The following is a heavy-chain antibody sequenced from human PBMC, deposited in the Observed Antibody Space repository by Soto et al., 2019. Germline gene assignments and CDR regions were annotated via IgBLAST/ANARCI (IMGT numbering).Heavy chain of an antibody. V-gene: IGHV1-3*01. CDR2: INAAIGNT. CDR1: GYTFTNYA. CDR3: ARRNVYGSGSYSFDS. D-gene: IGHD3-10*01. Sequence: QVQLVQSGAEVKKPGASVKVSCKASGYTFTNYAMHWVRQAPGQRLEWMGWINAAIGNTKYYQKFQGSVTITRDTSANTAYRKLSSVRSDETAVYYCARRNVYGSGSYSFDSWGQGTLVTVSS. J-gene: IGHJ4*02.